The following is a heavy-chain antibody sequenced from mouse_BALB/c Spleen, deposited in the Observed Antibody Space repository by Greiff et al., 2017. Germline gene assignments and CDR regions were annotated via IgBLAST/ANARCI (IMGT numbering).Heavy chain of an antibody. J-gene: IGHJ3*01. CDR1: GFTLSSYA. CDR2: ISSGGST. D-gene: IGHD2-4*01. Sequence: EVQVVESGGGLVKPGGSLKLSCAASGFTLSSYAMSWVRQTPEKRLEWVASISSGGSTYYPDSVKGRFTISRDNARNILYLQMSSLRSEDTAMYYCARGGGYDYDVAYWGQGTLVTVSA. CDR3: ARGGGYDYDVAY. V-gene: IGHV5-6-5*01.